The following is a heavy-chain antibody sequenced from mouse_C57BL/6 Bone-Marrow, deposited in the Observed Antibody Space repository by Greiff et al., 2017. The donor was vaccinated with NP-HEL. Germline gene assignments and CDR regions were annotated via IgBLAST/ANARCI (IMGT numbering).Heavy chain of an antibody. Sequence: EVQGVESGEGLVKPGGSLKLSCAASGFTFSSYAMSWVRQTPEKRLAWVAYLSSGGDYIYYADTVKGRFPISRDNARNTLYLQMSSLKSEDTAMYYCTRGQSFYDYDDDYFDYWGQGTTLTVSS. J-gene: IGHJ2*01. D-gene: IGHD2-4*01. V-gene: IGHV5-9-1*02. CDR1: GFTFSSYA. CDR3: TRGQSFYDYDDDYFDY. CDR2: LSSGGDYI.